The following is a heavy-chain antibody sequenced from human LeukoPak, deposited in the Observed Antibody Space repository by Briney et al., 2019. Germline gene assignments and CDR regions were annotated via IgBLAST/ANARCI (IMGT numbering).Heavy chain of an antibody. CDR2: ISGTGGSP. D-gene: IGHD2-2*02. V-gene: IGHV3-23*01. Sequence: GGSLSLSCVASGFTFSTSAMSWVRQALGKGLEWVSAISGTGGSPYYADSVKGRFTISRDNSKNTLYLQMNSLRAEDTAVYYCAKDGHCSSTSCYTYDYWGQGTLVTVSP. CDR1: GFTFSTSA. CDR3: AKDGHCSSTSCYTYDY. J-gene: IGHJ4*02.